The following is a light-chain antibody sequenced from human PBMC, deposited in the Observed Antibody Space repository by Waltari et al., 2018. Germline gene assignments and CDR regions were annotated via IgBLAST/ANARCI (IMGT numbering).Light chain of an antibody. CDR2: GAS. CDR3: LQYNNWPYT. V-gene: IGKV3-15*01. J-gene: IGKJ2*01. Sequence: EIEMTQSPASLSVSPGETAILTCRASQNIGTSLSWFKLSPGRAPRHLIYGASTRATGIPARFSASGSGTEFSLTISSLQSDDFAVYYCLQYNNWPYTFGQGTRLEIK. CDR1: QNIGTS.